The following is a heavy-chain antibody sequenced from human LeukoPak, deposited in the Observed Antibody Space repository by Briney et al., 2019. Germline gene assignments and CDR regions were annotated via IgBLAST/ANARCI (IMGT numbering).Heavy chain of an antibody. CDR3: ARAGEMATIPFDY. CDR1: GGSISSYY. J-gene: IGHJ4*02. V-gene: IGHV4-59*01. CDR2: IYYSGST. D-gene: IGHD5-24*01. Sequence: SETLFLTCTVSGGSISSYYWSWIRQPPGKGLEWIGYIYYSGSTNYNPSLKSRVTISVDTSKNQFSLKLSSVTAADTAVYYCARAGEMATIPFDYWGQGTLVTVSS.